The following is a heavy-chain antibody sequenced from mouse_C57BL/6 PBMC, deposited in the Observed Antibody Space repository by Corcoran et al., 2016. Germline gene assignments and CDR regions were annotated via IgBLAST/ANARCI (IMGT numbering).Heavy chain of an antibody. CDR2: IYPRDGST. J-gene: IGHJ4*01. V-gene: IGHV1-85*01. D-gene: IGHD1-1*01. Sequence: QVQLQQSGPELVKPGASVKLSCKASGYTFTSYDINWVKQRPGQGLEWIGWIYPRDGSTKYNEKFKVKATLTVDTSSSTAYMELHILTSEDSAVYFCSRQGTTVDYYAMDYWGQGTSVTVSS. CDR3: SRQGTTVDYYAMDY. CDR1: GYTFTSYD.